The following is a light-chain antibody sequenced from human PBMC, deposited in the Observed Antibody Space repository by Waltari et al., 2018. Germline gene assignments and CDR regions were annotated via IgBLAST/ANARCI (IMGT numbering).Light chain of an antibody. Sequence: QSVLTQPPSASGTPGQRVTISCSGSSSTIGSNYVYWYQHLPGTAPKLLIYRNDQRPSGVHDRFSGSKSGTSASLAISELRSEDEADYYCVAWDDSLSATVFGGGTKLTVL. CDR2: RND. J-gene: IGLJ3*02. V-gene: IGLV1-47*01. CDR1: SSTIGSNY. CDR3: VAWDDSLSATV.